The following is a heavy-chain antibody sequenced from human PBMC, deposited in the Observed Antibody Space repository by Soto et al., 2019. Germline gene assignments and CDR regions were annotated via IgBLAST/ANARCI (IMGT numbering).Heavy chain of an antibody. CDR3: ARGPTGGGWGYYFDY. CDR2: VIPIFGTA. D-gene: IGHD3-16*01. J-gene: IGHJ4*02. CDR1: GGTFSSYA. Sequence: QVQLVQSGAEVKKPGSSVKVSCKASGGTFSSYAIDWVRQAPGQGLEWMGGVIPIFGTADYAQTFQGRVTITADQSTSTAYMELSSLRSEDTAVYYCARGPTGGGWGYYFDYWGQGTLVTVSS. V-gene: IGHV1-69*12.